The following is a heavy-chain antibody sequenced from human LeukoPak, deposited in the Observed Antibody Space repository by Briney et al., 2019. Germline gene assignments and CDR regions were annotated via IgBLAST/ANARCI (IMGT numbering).Heavy chain of an antibody. Sequence: GRSLRLSCAASGFTFDDYAMHWVRQAPGKGLEWVSGISWNSGSIGYADSVKGRVTISRDNAKNSLYLQMNSLRAEDTALYYCAKAIDIVVVVAAGGYYFDYWGQGTLVTVSS. V-gene: IGHV3-9*01. J-gene: IGHJ4*02. CDR3: AKAIDIVVVVAAGGYYFDY. CDR1: GFTFDDYA. CDR2: ISWNSGSI. D-gene: IGHD2-15*01.